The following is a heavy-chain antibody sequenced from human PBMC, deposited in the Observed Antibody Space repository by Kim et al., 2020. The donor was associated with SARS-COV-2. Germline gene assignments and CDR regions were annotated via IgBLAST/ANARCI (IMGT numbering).Heavy chain of an antibody. Sequence: SETLSLTCTVSGGSISNHYWNWFRQPPGKGLEWIGYIHYSGSTNYNASPESRVTITVDTSTSQSPLKLSSVLAADTAVYYCARGQPYYSRWG. J-gene: IGHJ1*01. D-gene: IGHD3-22*01. V-gene: IGHV4-59*11. CDR1: GGSISNHY. CDR3: ARGQPYYSR. CDR2: IHYSGST.